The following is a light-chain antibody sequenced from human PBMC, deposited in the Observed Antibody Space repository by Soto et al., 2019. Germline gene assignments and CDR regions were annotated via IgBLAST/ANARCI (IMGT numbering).Light chain of an antibody. J-gene: IGKJ4*01. CDR2: GAS. CDR3: QQYGSSPLT. CDR1: QSVSSSY. V-gene: IGKV3-20*01. Sequence: EIVLTQSPGTLSLSPGERATLSCRASQSVSSSYLGWYQQKPGQAPRLLISGASSRATDIPDRFSGSGSGTDFTLTISRLEPEDFAVYYCQQYGSSPLTFGGGTKVEIK.